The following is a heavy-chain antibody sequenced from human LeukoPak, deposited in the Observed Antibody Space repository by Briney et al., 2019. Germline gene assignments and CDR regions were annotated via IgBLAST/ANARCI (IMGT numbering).Heavy chain of an antibody. Sequence: ASVKVSCKTSGYTFTGYYMHWLRQAPGQGLEWMGRINPNSGGTYYAQKFRSRVTMTRDASISTAYMELASLISDDTAVYYCAGGVLHGGGNWFDPWGQGTLVTVSS. CDR1: GYTFTGYY. D-gene: IGHD3-16*01. V-gene: IGHV1-2*06. CDR2: INPNSGGT. CDR3: AGGVLHGGGNWFDP. J-gene: IGHJ5*02.